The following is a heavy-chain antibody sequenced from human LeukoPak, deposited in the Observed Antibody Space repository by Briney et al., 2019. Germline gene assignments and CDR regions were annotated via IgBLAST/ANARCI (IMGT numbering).Heavy chain of an antibody. V-gene: IGHV3-74*01. CDR1: GFTFSSHW. J-gene: IGHJ4*02. CDR2: IASDGSNR. CDR3: ARGRPHGNDY. D-gene: IGHD4-23*01. Sequence: GGSLRLSCAASGFTFSSHWMNWVRQVPGKGLVWVSRIASDGSNRDYADSVKGRFTISRDNAKNTLYLQMNSLRVEDTAVYYCARGRPHGNDYWGQGTLVTVSS.